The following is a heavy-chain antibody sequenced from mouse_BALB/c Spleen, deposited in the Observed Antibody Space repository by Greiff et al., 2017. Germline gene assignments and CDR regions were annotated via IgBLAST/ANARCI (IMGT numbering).Heavy chain of an antibody. CDR2: IDPETGGT. D-gene: IGHD2-2*01. V-gene: IGHV1-15*01. Sequence: VQLQQSGAELVRPGASVTLSCKASGYTFTDYEMHWVKQTPVHGLEWIGAIDPETGGTAYNQKFKGKATLTADKSSSTAYMELRSLTSEDSAVYYCTREGYDAFAYWGQGTLVTVSA. CDR3: TREGYDAFAY. J-gene: IGHJ3*01. CDR1: GYTFTDYE.